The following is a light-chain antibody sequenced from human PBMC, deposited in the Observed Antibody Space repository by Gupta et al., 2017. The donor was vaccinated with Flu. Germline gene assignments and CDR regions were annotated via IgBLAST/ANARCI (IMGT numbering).Light chain of an antibody. CDR1: SGHSSYA. CDR3: QTWGTGV. V-gene: IGLV4-69*01. Sequence: QLVLTQSPPASASLGASVKLTCTLSSGHSSYAIAWHQQQPEKGPRDLMKLNSDGSHSKGDGIPDRFSGSSSGAERYLTISSLQSEDEADYYCQTWGTGVFGTGTKVTVL. CDR2: LNSDGSH. J-gene: IGLJ1*01.